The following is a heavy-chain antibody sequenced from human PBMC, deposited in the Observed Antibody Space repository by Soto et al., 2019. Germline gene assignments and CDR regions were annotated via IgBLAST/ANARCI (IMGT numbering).Heavy chain of an antibody. CDR1: GGSISNYY. Sequence: SETLSRTCTVSGGSISNYYCNWIRQPAGKGLEWIGRIDTSGSTNYNPSLKSRVNMSVDTSKQEFSLKLSSVTAADTALYYCARGGQDFWSGPFYYWGRGALVTVSS. CDR2: IDTSGST. CDR3: ARGGQDFWSGPFYY. J-gene: IGHJ4*02. D-gene: IGHD3-3*01. V-gene: IGHV4-4*07.